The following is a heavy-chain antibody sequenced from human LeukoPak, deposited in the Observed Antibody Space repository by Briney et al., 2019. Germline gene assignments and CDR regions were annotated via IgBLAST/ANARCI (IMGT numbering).Heavy chain of an antibody. D-gene: IGHD4-17*01. CDR1: GGSIGGYY. CDR3: ARYTVPIGGHAFGI. CDR2: IYYTGTT. V-gene: IGHV4-59*08. J-gene: IGHJ3*02. Sequence: SETLSLTCTLSGGSIGGYYWRWIRQPPGKGLEWIGYIYYTGTTNYNPSLKSRVTISVDTSKNQFSLMLSSVTAAHTAVYYCARYTVPIGGHAFGIWGQGTMVTVSS.